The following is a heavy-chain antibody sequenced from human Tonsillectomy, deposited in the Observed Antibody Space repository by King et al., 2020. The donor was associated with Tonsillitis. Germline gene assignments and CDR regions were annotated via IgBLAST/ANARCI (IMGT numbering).Heavy chain of an antibody. D-gene: IGHD3-10*01. CDR1: GYSFTSYW. V-gene: IGHV5-51*03. CDR3: ARGVLGAALDYFDY. J-gene: IGHJ4*02. Sequence: QLVQSGAEVKKPGESLKISCKGSGYSFTSYWIGWVRQMPGKGLEWMGIIYPGVSNTRYTPSFQGQVPIPADKSISTAYLQWSSLKASATAMYYCARGVLGAALDYFDYWGQGTLVTVSS. CDR2: IYPGVSNT.